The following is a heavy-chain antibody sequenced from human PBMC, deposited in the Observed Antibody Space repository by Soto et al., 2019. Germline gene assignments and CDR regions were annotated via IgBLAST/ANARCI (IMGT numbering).Heavy chain of an antibody. J-gene: IGHJ4*02. Sequence: GGSLRLSCAASGFTFSSYGMHWVRQAPGKGLEWVAVISYDGSNKYYADSVKGRFTISRDNSKNTLYLQMNSLRAEDTAVYYCAKDEATGYSYGYGLDYWGQGTLVTVSS. CDR2: ISYDGSNK. CDR1: GFTFSSYG. D-gene: IGHD5-18*01. CDR3: AKDEATGYSYGYGLDY. V-gene: IGHV3-30*18.